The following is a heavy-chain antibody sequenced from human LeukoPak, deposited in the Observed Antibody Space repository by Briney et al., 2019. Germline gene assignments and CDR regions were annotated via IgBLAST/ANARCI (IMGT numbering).Heavy chain of an antibody. D-gene: IGHD2-2*01. Sequence: GGSLRLSCAASGFTFSSYSMNWARQAPGKGLEWVSSISSSSSYIYYADSVKGRFTISRDNAKNSLYLQMNSLRAEDTAVYYCARDQGEVVVPAAMGYWGQGTLVTVSS. CDR2: ISSSSSYI. CDR3: ARDQGEVVVPAAMGY. CDR1: GFTFSSYS. J-gene: IGHJ4*02. V-gene: IGHV3-21*01.